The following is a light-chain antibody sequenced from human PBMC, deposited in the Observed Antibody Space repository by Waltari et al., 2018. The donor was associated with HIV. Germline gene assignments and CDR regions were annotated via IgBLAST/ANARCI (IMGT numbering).Light chain of an antibody. CDR3: AAWDDSLNAWV. V-gene: IGLV1-44*01. CDR1: SSNIGSNI. CDR2: SNN. J-gene: IGLJ3*02. Sequence: PPSASGTPGQRVSISCSGSSSNIGSNIVNWYQQLPGTAPKLLIYSNNQRPSGVPDRFSGSKSGTSASLAISGLQSEDEADYYCAAWDDSLNAWVFGGGTKLTVL.